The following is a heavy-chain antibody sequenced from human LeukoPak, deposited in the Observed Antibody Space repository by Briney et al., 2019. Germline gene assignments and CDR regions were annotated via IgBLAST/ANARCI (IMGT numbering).Heavy chain of an antibody. CDR2: IYPDDGDI. CDR3: GRVGRGGNWRLDV. D-gene: IGHD2-15*01. Sequence: GESLRISCKGSGYSFTTHWIAWVRQMPGKGLEWMGIIYPDDGDIRYSPSFEGQVTISLDKSISTAYLQWSSLQASDTAMYYCGRVGRGGNWRLDVWGHGTSVTVSS. CDR1: GYSFTTHW. J-gene: IGHJ6*02. V-gene: IGHV5-51*01.